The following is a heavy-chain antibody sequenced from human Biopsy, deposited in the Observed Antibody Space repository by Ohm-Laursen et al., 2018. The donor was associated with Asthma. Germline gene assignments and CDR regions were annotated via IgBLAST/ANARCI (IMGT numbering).Heavy chain of an antibody. CDR1: GDSFSNYA. CDR3: ARVSITPGAFDI. D-gene: IGHD3-10*01. J-gene: IGHJ3*02. V-gene: IGHV1-69*13. CDR2: LIPVLGTP. Sequence: SVKVSCNTSGDSFSNYAISWVRQAPGQGLEWMGGLIPVLGTPDHAQMSEGRVTITADESTSTAYMELSSLSSEDTAVYYCARVSITPGAFDIWGQGTMVTVSS.